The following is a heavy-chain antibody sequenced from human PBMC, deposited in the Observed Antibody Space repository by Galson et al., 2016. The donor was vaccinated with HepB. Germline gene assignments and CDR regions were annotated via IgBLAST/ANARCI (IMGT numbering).Heavy chain of an antibody. CDR1: GFTFRSYG. D-gene: IGHD1-26*01. Sequence: SLRLSCAVSGFTFRSYGMHWVRQAPGKGLEWVAVIWDGGSRKYYADSVKGRFTISRDNSKDMLYLQMNSLRAEDTAVYYCARDSGLYGIDVWGQGTTVTVSS. CDR3: ARDSGLYGIDV. V-gene: IGHV3-33*01. J-gene: IGHJ6*02. CDR2: IWDGGSRK.